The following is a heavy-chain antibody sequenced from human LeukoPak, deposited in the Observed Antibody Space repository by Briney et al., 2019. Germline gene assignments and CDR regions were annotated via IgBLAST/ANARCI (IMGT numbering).Heavy chain of an antibody. D-gene: IGHD2-2*01. CDR3: AKVGGGCSSTSCYFDYFDY. CDR1: GFTLSDYH. Sequence: GGSLRLSCAASGFTLSDYHMNWVRQAPGKGLEWVSAISGSGGSTYYADSVKGRFTISRDNSKNTLYLQMNSLRAEDTAVYYCAKVGGGCSSTSCYFDYFDYWGQGTLVTVSS. J-gene: IGHJ4*02. V-gene: IGHV3-23*01. CDR2: ISGSGGST.